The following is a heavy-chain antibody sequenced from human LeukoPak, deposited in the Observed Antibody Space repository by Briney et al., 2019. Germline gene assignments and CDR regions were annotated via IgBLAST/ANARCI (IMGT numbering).Heavy chain of an antibody. J-gene: IGHJ4*02. Sequence: TGGPLNFSCSAPGLPFSSYPMHWVPQAPGKGLKYFPPISSNGGSTYYADSVKGRFTISRDNSKNALYLQMSSLRAEDTAVYYCVIKTTKAIAVADYYFDYWGQGTLVTVSS. D-gene: IGHD6-19*01. CDR3: VIKTTKAIAVADYYFDY. CDR1: GLPFSSYP. CDR2: ISSNGGST. V-gene: IGHV3-64D*09.